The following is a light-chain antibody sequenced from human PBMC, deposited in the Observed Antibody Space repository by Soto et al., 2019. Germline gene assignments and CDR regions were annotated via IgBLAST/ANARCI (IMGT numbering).Light chain of an antibody. CDR1: TSNIGNNY. CDR2: END. J-gene: IGLJ1*01. V-gene: IGLV1-51*02. Sequence: QSVLTQPPSVSAAPGQKVTISCSGSTSNIGNNYVSWFQQLPGTAPKLLIYENDKRPSGIPDRFSGSTSGTSATLGITGLQTGDEADYYCGTLDSSLSGYVLATGTKLTVL. CDR3: GTLDSSLSGYV.